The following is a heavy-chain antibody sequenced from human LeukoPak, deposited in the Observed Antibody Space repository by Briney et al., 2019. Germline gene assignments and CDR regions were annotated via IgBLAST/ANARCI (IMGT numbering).Heavy chain of an antibody. J-gene: IGHJ5*01. CDR1: GDSISPSY. CDR2: IDNSGTS. Sequence: SETLSLTCTFSGDSISPSYWTWVRQPPGKGLEWIGYIDNSGTSNYNPSLKSRVSMSVDTSKNQLSLNLGSVAAADTAVYYCARALREKRSGGIWGVIVSEWFDSWGPGTLVTFSS. D-gene: IGHD5/OR15-5a*01. V-gene: IGHV4-59*01. CDR3: ARALREKRSGGIWGVIVSEWFDS.